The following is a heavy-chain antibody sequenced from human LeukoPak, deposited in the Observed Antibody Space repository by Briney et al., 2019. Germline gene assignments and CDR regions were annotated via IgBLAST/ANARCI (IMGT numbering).Heavy chain of an antibody. CDR1: GGSFSGYY. CDR2: INHSGST. J-gene: IGHJ4*02. D-gene: IGHD3-10*01. CDR3: ARALGAGSGRSDY. Sequence: SETLSLTCAVYGGSFSGYYWSWIRQPPGEGLEWIGEINHSGSTNYNPSLKSRVTISVDTSKNQFSLKLSSVTAADTAVYYCARALGAGSGRSDYWGQGTLVTVSS. V-gene: IGHV4-34*01.